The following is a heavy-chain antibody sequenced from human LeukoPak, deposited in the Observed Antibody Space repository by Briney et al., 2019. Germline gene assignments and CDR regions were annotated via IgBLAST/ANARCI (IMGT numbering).Heavy chain of an antibody. CDR3: ARGNTYYDILTGYSYYFDY. D-gene: IGHD3-9*01. CDR2: INHSGST. CDR1: GGSFSGYY. J-gene: IGHJ4*02. Sequence: SETLSLTCAVYGGSFSGYYWSWIRQPPGKGREWIGEINHSGSTNYNPSLKSRVTISVDTSKNQFSLKLSSVTAADTAVYYCARGNTYYDILTGYSYYFDYWGQGTLVTVSS. V-gene: IGHV4-34*01.